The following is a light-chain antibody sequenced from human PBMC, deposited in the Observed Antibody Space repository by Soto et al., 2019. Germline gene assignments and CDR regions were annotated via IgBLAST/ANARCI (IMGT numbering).Light chain of an antibody. Sequence: QSALTQPPSASGSPGQSVTISCTGTSSDVGGYNFVSWYQHFPGKAPKLIIYEVTKRPSGVPDRFSGSKSGNTASLTVSGLQTDDEADYYCRSYGGSNTFVFGTGTKVTVL. CDR2: EVT. V-gene: IGLV2-8*01. J-gene: IGLJ1*01. CDR1: SSDVGGYNF. CDR3: RSYGGSNTFV.